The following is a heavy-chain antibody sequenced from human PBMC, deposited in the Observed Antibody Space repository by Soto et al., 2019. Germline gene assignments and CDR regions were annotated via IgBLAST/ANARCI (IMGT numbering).Heavy chain of an antibody. CDR3: ARAMGSRLVVVPAASEGGDYFDY. D-gene: IGHD2-2*01. Sequence: ASVKVSCKASGYTFTGYYMHWVRQAPGQGLEWMGWINPNSGGTNYAQKFQGWVTMTRDTSISTAYMELSRLRSDDTAVYYCARAMGSRLVVVPAASEGGDYFDYWGQGTLVTVSS. CDR1: GYTFTGYY. V-gene: IGHV1-2*04. J-gene: IGHJ4*02. CDR2: INPNSGGT.